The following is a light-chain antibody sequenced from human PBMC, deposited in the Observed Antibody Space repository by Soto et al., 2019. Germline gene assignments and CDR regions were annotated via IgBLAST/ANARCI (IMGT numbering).Light chain of an antibody. V-gene: IGKV1-5*03. CDR2: KAS. Sequence: DIQMTQSPSTLSASVGDRVTITCLASQSISSWLAWYQQRPGKAPMLLIHKASSIESGVPSRFSGSGSGTEFTLTISSLQPDDFATYYCQQYSRYTWTFGQGTKVEIK. J-gene: IGKJ1*01. CDR3: QQYSRYTWT. CDR1: QSISSW.